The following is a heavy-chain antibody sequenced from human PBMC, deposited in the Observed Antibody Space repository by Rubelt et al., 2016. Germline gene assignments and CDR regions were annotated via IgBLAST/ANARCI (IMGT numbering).Heavy chain of an antibody. J-gene: IGHJ6*02. Sequence: GRINPNSGGPNYAQKFQGRVTMTRDTSISTAYWALSRLRSDDTAVYYCARGRIAARPNYYYGMDVWGQGTTVTVSS. CDR2: INPNSGGP. D-gene: IGHD6-6*01. V-gene: IGHV1-2*06. CDR3: ARGRIAARPNYYYGMDV.